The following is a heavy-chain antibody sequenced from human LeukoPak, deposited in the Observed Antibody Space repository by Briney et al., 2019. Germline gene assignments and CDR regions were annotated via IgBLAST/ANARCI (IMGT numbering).Heavy chain of an antibody. CDR1: GLAFSAYK. D-gene: IGHD2-15*01. J-gene: IGHJ4*02. V-gene: IGHV3-74*01. CDR3: VVGGSPGY. Sequence: GGSLRLSCAASGLAFSAYKMHWVRQAPREGLVWVSRISPDGYTTDYADFVQGRFTASRDNTKNTWSLEMNSLRDEATAVYYCVVGGSPGYRGQGTLVTVSS. CDR2: ISPDGYTT.